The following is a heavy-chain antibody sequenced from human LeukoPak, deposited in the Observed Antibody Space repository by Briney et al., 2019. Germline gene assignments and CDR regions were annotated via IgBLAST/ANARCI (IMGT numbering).Heavy chain of an antibody. J-gene: IGHJ6*02. CDR2: ISGSGGST. D-gene: IGHD3-10*01. CDR3: ARDPYGSGSYYNAFYGMDV. Sequence: GGSLRLSCAASGFTFSSYAMSWVRQAPGKGLKWVSAISGSGGSTYYADSVKGRFTISRDNSKNTLYLQMNSLRAEDTAVYYCARDPYGSGSYYNAFYGMDVWGQGTTVTVSS. V-gene: IGHV3-23*01. CDR1: GFTFSSYA.